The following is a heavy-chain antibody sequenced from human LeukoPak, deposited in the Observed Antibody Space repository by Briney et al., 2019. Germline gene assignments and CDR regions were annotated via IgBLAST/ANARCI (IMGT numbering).Heavy chain of an antibody. CDR2: ISGSGGST. J-gene: IGHJ3*01. CDR1: GFTFSSYA. CDR3: ARDPHYYDSSGSDGLT. D-gene: IGHD3-22*01. Sequence: GGSLRLSCAASGFTFSSYAMSWVRQAPGKGLEWVSAISGSGGSTYYADSVKGRFTISRDNSKNTLYLQMNSLRAEDTAVYYCARDPHYYDSSGSDGLTWGQGTMVTVSS. V-gene: IGHV3-23*01.